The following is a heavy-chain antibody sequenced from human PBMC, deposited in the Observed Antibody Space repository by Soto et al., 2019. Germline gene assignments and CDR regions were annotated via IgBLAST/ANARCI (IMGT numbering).Heavy chain of an antibody. CDR2: IYASGST. J-gene: IGHJ4*02. Sequence: SETLSLTCTVSGDSISGYYWSWIRQPAGKGLEWIGRIYASGSTISNPSLRSRVALSVDTSKNQFSLKLNSVTAADTAMYYCARSGYSSGWYTAFDSWSQGTLVT. CDR3: ARSGYSSGWYTAFDS. V-gene: IGHV4-4*07. CDR1: GDSISGYY. D-gene: IGHD6-19*01.